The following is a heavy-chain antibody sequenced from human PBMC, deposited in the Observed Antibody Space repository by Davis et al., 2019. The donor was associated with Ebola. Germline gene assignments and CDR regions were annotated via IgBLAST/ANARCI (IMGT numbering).Heavy chain of an antibody. J-gene: IGHJ3*02. CDR2: ISISSAFI. V-gene: IGHV3-21*01. Sequence: GEPLKISCAASGFTFSSYSMNWVRQAPGKGLEWVSSISISSAFIYYADSVKGRFTVSRDNAKNSLSLQMDSLRAEDTAVYYCAGGESGWDASDIWGRGTMVTVSS. CDR3: AGGESGWDASDI. D-gene: IGHD6-19*01. CDR1: GFTFSSYS.